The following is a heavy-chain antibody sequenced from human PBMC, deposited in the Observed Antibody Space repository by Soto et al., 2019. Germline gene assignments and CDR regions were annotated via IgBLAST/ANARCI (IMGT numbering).Heavy chain of an antibody. D-gene: IGHD6-19*01. CDR3: ARSLSAGIPVADTEMDV. V-gene: IGHV5-51*01. Sequence: GESLKISCKGAGYSFTSYWICWVRQLPGKGLEWMGIIYPGDSDTRYSPSFQGQVTISADKSISTAYLQWSSLKASDTAMYYCARSLSAGIPVADTEMDVWGQGTTVTVSS. CDR1: GYSFTSYW. CDR2: IYPGDSDT. J-gene: IGHJ6*02.